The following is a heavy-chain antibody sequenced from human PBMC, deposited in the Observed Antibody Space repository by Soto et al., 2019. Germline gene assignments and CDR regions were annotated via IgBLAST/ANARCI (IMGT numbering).Heavy chain of an antibody. D-gene: IGHD1-26*01. CDR3: ARAWGGATPYCYYGMDV. CDR2: IIPIFGTA. CDR1: GGTFSSYA. J-gene: IGHJ6*02. V-gene: IGHV1-69*06. Sequence: QVQLVQSGAEVKKPGSSVKVSCKASGGTFSSYAISWVRQAPGQGLEWMGGIIPIFGTANYAHKFQGRVTITADKSTGTDYMELSSLRSEDTAVYYCARAWGGATPYCYYGMDVWGQGPTVTVSS.